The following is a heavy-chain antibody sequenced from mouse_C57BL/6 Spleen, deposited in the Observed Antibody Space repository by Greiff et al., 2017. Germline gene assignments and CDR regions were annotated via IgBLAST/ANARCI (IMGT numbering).Heavy chain of an antibody. CDR1: GYTFTSYG. CDR2: IYPRSGNT. J-gene: IGHJ3*01. CDR3: ARENYGSSYEKGFAY. D-gene: IGHD1-1*01. Sequence: VQLQQSGAELARPGASVKLSCKASGYTFTSYGISWVKQRTGQGLEWIGEIYPRSGNTYYNEKFKGKATLTADKSSSTAYIELRSLTSEDSAVYFCARENYGSSYEKGFAYWGQGPLVTVSA. V-gene: IGHV1-81*01.